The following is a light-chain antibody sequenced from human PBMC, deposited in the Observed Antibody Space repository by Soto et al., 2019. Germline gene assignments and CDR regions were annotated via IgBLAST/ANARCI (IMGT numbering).Light chain of an antibody. J-gene: IGKJ2*01. CDR2: AAS. V-gene: IGKV1-17*03. CDR3: LQHDKYPYT. Sequence: DIQMTQSPSAMSASVGDEVTITCRASQDITNYLVWFQQKPGEVPKRLIYAASDLQSGVPARFSGSGSGIEFTLTISSLQPEDFATYYCLQHDKYPYTFGQGTKLEIK. CDR1: QDITNY.